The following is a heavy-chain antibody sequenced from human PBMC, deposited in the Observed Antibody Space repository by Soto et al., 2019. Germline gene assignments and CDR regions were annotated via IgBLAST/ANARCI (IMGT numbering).Heavy chain of an antibody. V-gene: IGHV3-30-3*01. J-gene: IGHJ6*02. CDR1: GFTFSSYA. CDR3: ARPVVVAANDYYGMDV. Sequence: PGGSLRLSCAASGFTFSSYAMHWVRQAPGKGLEWVAVISYDGSNKYYADSVKGRFTISRDNSKNTLYLQMNSLRAEDTAVYYCARPVVVAANDYYGMDVWGQGTTVTVSS. D-gene: IGHD2-15*01. CDR2: ISYDGSNK.